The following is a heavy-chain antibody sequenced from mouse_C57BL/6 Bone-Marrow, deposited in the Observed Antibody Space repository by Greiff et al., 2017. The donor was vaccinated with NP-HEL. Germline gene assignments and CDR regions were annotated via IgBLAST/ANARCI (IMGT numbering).Heavy chain of an antibody. V-gene: IGHV1-53*01. Sequence: QVQLQQPGTELVKPGASVKLSCKASGYTFTSYWMHWVKQRPGQGLEWMGNINTSNGGTNYNEKFKSKAPLTVAKSSSTAYMPISSLTSEDAAVYYCARFITTVVARYFGVWGTATTVTVSS. D-gene: IGHD1-1*01. CDR1: GYTFTSYW. CDR3: ARFITTVVARYFGV. CDR2: INTSNGGT. J-gene: IGHJ1*03.